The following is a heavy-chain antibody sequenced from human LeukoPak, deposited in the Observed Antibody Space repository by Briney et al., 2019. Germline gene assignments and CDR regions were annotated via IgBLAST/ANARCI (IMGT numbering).Heavy chain of an antibody. V-gene: IGHV4-30-4*01. CDR3: ARGTLYYGSGSYHNWFDP. D-gene: IGHD3-10*01. CDR2: IYYSGST. CDR1: GGSISSGDYY. Sequence: PSETLSLTCTVSGGSISSGDYYWSWIRQPPGKGLEWIGYIYYSGSTYNSPSLKSRVTISVDTSKNHFSLKLSSVTAADTAVYYCARGTLYYGSGSYHNWFDPWGQGTLVTVSS. J-gene: IGHJ5*02.